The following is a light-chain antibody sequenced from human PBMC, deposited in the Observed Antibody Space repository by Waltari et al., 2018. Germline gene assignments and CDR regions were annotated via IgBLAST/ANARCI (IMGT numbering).Light chain of an antibody. CDR1: QSIRSSY. CDR3: QQYGDSPLVT. J-gene: IGKJ3*01. Sequence: EIVLTQSTGTLSLSPGDRATLSCRASQSIRSSYLAWYQQKPGLAPRLLVYGGSSRAAGIPDRFSGSGSGTDFTLTISRLEPEDFAVYYCQQYGDSPLVTFGPGTRVDVK. V-gene: IGKV3-20*01. CDR2: GGS.